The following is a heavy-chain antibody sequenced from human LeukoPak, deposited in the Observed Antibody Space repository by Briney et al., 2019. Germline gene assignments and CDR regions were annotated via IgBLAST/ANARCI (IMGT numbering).Heavy chain of an antibody. CDR1: GFTFSSFA. Sequence: GGSLRLSCAASGFTFSSFAMHWVRQAPGKGLEYVSAINSNGDITDYADSVKGRFTISRDNSKNTLYLQMSSLSAEDTAIYYCVKSPHASSSYFDYWGQGTLVTVSS. CDR2: INSNGDIT. D-gene: IGHD6-13*01. J-gene: IGHJ4*02. CDR3: VKSPHASSSYFDY. V-gene: IGHV3-64D*09.